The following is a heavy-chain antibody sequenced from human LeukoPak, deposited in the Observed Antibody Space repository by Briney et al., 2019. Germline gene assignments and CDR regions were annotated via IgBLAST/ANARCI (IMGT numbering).Heavy chain of an antibody. CDR3: ARVFDS. J-gene: IGHJ4*02. CDR2: IFYTGKT. Sequence: SETLSLTCTVSGGSVYTSDYYWGWVRQPPGKGPEWIGDIFYTGKTNYNPTLKSRVSISIDTSKNQFSLKLTSVTAADTAVYYCARVFDSWGQGTLVTVSS. V-gene: IGHV4-39*07. CDR1: GGSVYTSDYY.